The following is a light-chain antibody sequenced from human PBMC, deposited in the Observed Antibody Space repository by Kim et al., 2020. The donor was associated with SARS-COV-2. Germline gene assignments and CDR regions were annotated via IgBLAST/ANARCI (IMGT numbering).Light chain of an antibody. CDR3: QSYDTRLSGWV. J-gene: IGLJ3*02. CDR2: GNT. V-gene: IGLV1-40*01. CDR1: SSDIGAGYD. Sequence: QSVLTQPPSVSGAPGQRVTISCTGSSSDIGAGYDVHWYQQFPGTAPKLLIYGNTNRPSGVPDRFSGSKSGTSGHLAITGLQAEDEADYYCQSYDTRLSGWVFGGGTKLTVL.